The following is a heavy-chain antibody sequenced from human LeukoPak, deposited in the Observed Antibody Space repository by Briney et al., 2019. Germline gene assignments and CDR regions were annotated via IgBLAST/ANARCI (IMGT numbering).Heavy chain of an antibody. CDR2: ISAYNGNT. D-gene: IGHD2-2*01. V-gene: IGHV1-18*01. CDR3: AASCSSTSCSRSNWFDP. CDR1: GYTFTSYG. Sequence: ASVKVSCKASGYTFTSYGISWVRQAPGQGLEWMGRISAYNGNTNYAQKLQGRVTMTTDTSTSTAYMELTSLRSDDTAVYYCAASCSSTSCSRSNWFDPWGQGTLVTVSS. J-gene: IGHJ5*02.